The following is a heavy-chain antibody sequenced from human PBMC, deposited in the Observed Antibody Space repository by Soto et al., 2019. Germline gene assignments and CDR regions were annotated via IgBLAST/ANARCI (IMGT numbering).Heavy chain of an antibody. CDR2: IIPILGIA. CDR1: GGTFSSYT. Sequence: QVPLVQSGAEVKKPGSSVKVSCKASGGTFSSYTISWVRQAPGQGLEWMGRIIPILGIANYAQKFQGRVTITADKSTSTAYMELSSLRSEDTAVYYCATLQLGPYGMDVWGQGTTVTVSS. J-gene: IGHJ6*02. D-gene: IGHD1-1*01. V-gene: IGHV1-69*02. CDR3: ATLQLGPYGMDV.